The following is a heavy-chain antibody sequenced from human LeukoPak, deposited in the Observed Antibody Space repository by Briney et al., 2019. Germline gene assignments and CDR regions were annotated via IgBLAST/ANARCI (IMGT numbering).Heavy chain of an antibody. J-gene: IGHJ6*03. CDR2: IFYSGST. CDR1: GGSISSYY. V-gene: IGHV4-59*01. CDR3: ARVGIAARPLAYYYYYMDV. Sequence: SETLSLTCAVSGGSISSYYWSWIRQPPGKGLEWIGYIFYSGSTNYNPSLKSRVTISVKTSKNQFSLKLSSVTAADTSVYYCARVGIAARPLAYYYYYMDVWGKGTTVTISS. D-gene: IGHD6-6*01.